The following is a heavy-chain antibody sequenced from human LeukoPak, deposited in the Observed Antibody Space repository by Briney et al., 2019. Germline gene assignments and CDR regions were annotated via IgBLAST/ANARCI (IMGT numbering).Heavy chain of an antibody. D-gene: IGHD1-1*01. J-gene: IGHJ4*02. CDR1: GYTFTSYY. CDR3: ARDRDWNYYFDY. V-gene: IGHV1-46*01. CDR2: INPSGGST. Sequence: GASVKVSCKAPGYTFTSYYMHWVRQAPGQGLEWMGIINPSGGSTSYAQKFQGRVTMTRDMSTSTVYMELSSLRSEDTAVYYCARDRDWNYYFDYWGQGTLVTVSS.